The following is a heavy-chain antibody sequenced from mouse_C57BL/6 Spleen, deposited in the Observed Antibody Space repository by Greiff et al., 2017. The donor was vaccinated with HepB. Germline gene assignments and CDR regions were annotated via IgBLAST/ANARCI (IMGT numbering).Heavy chain of an antibody. D-gene: IGHD3-2*02. Sequence: EVQRVESGGDLVKPGGSLKLSCAASGFTFSSYGMSWVRQTPDKRLEWVATISSGGSYTYYPDSVKGRFTISRDNAKNTLYLQMSSLKSEDTAMYYCARHGGSSGYVWFAYWGQGTLVTVSA. V-gene: IGHV5-6*01. J-gene: IGHJ3*01. CDR1: GFTFSSYG. CDR3: ARHGGSSGYVWFAY. CDR2: ISSGGSYT.